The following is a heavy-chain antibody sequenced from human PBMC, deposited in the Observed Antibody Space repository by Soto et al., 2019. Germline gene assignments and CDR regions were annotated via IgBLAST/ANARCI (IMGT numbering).Heavy chain of an antibody. CDR1: GYSITSYW. CDR2: IYPGDSDT. V-gene: IGHV5-51*07. J-gene: IGHJ4*02. Sequence: PGESLKISGQGFGYSITSYWIGCVHQMPGKGLEWMGLIYPGDSDTRYNPSFQGQVTISADKSISTAYLQWSSLKASDTAMYYCTRHQTRTYGGDDPIYYFDYWGQGALVTVSS. CDR3: TRHQTRTYGGDDPIYYFDY. D-gene: IGHD5-12*01.